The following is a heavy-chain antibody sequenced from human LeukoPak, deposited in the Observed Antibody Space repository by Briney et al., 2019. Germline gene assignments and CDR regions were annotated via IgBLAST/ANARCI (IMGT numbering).Heavy chain of an antibody. D-gene: IGHD3-22*01. CDR1: GFTFSSYG. CDR2: IRYDGSNK. V-gene: IGHV3-30*02. Sequence: GGSLRLSCAASGFTFSSYGMHWVRQAPGKGLEWVAFIRYDGSNKYYADSVKGRFTISRDNSKNTLYLQMNSLRAEDTAVYYCAKEGSTKYYYDSSGYSPDAFDIWGQGTMVTVSS. J-gene: IGHJ3*02. CDR3: AKEGSTKYYYDSSGYSPDAFDI.